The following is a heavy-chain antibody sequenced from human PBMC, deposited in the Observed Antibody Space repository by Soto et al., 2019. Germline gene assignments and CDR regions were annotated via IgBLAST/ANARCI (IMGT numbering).Heavy chain of an antibody. CDR1: GYTFTSYG. J-gene: IGHJ4*02. V-gene: IGHV1-18*01. CDR3: ARDLYYDSSGYYSIPSDY. CDR2: ISAYNGNT. D-gene: IGHD3-22*01. Sequence: ASVKVSCKASGYTFTSYGISWVRQAPGQGLEWMGWISAYNGNTNYAQKLQGRVTMTTDTSTSTAYMELRSLRSDDTAVYYCARDLYYDSSGYYSIPSDYWGQGTLVTSPQ.